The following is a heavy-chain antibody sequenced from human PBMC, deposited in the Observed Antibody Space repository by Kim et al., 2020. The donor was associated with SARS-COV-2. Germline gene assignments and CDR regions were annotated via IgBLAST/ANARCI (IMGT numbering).Heavy chain of an antibody. CDR1: GFTFDDYA. CDR3: AKGDIVVVVASTVDAFDI. CDR2: ISWNSGSI. J-gene: IGHJ3*02. D-gene: IGHD2-15*01. Sequence: GGSLRLSCAASGFTFDDYAMHWVRQAPGKGLEWVSGISWNSGSIGYADSVKGRFTISRDNAKNSLYLQMNSLRAEDTALYYCAKGDIVVVVASTVDAFDIWGQGTMVTVSS. V-gene: IGHV3-9*01.